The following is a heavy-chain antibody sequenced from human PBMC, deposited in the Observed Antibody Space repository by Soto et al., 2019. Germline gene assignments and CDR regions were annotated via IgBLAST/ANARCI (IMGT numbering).Heavy chain of an antibody. CDR3: ARDRLPGYSGYDKRDSEYYYYGMDV. D-gene: IGHD5-12*01. CDR2: IYYSGST. J-gene: IGHJ6*02. CDR1: GGSISSGDYY. V-gene: IGHV4-30-4*01. Sequence: TLSLTCTVSGGSISSGDYYWSWIRQPPGKGLEWIGYIYYSGSTYYNPSLKSRVTISVDTSKNQFSLKLSSVTAADTAVYYCARDRLPGYSGYDKRDSEYYYYGMDVWGQGTTVTVSS.